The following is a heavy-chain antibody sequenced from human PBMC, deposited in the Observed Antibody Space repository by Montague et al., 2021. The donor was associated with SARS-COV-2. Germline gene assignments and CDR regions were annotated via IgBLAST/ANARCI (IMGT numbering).Heavy chain of an antibody. Sequence: SETLSLTCGVYDGSFINYYWSWIRQTPDRGMEWIGEINQSGTTNSNPSLKSRVTISVDASKNQFSLSVTSVTGADRAVYDCARGRTSRVSVVRGVLTSPYFEFWGQGTPVAVSS. D-gene: IGHD3-10*01. CDR2: INQSGTT. CDR1: DGSFINYY. CDR3: ARGRTSRVSVVRGVLTSPYFEF. V-gene: IGHV4-34*01. J-gene: IGHJ4*02.